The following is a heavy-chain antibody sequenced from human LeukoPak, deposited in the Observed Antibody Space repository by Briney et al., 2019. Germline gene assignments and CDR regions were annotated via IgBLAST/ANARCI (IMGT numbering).Heavy chain of an antibody. D-gene: IGHD6-19*01. J-gene: IGHJ4*02. Sequence: PGRSLRLSCEASGFTFSSYAMHWVRQAPGKGLEWVAVISYDGSNKYYADSVKGRFTISRDNSKNTLYLQMNSLRAEDTAVYYCARGSGHDYWGQGTLVTVSS. CDR3: ARGSGHDY. V-gene: IGHV3-30*04. CDR2: ISYDGSNK. CDR1: GFTFSSYA.